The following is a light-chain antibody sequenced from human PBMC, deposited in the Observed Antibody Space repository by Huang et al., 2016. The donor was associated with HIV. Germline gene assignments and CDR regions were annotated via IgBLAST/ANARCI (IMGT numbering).Light chain of an antibody. J-gene: IGKJ4*01. Sequence: DIQLTQSPSSLSASVGDRVSITCRASQGISNSLAWYQQKLGKAPWLLLYNASRLAIGVPSRFSGSGSGTDYTLTISSLQPEDFATYYCQQYYSTPSFGGGTKVEIK. CDR3: QQYYSTPS. CDR2: NAS. CDR1: QGISNS. V-gene: IGKV1-NL1*01.